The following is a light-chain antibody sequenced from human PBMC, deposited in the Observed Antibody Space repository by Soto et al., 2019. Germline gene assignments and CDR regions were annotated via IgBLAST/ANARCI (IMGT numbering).Light chain of an antibody. CDR2: GAS. J-gene: IGKJ2*01. Sequence: EIVLTQSPGTLSLSPGERATLSCRASQSVSSSYLAWYQQKPGQAPRLLIYGASNKATGIPDRFICSGSGRDFTLTTSRLEPEDFATYYGQQYGSSPYTFGQGTKLEIK. CDR3: QQYGSSPYT. V-gene: IGKV3-20*01. CDR1: QSVSSSY.